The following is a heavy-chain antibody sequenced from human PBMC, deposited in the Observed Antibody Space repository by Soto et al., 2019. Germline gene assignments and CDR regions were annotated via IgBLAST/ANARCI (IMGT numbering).Heavy chain of an antibody. CDR1: GYSFTDYY. Sequence: VASVKVSCKASGYSFTDYYMHWIRQAPGQGLEWMGWIAPHRDGTEFAQKFQGRITLTGDTSTSTAYMELKGLTSADTAVYFCARGPYGDNAFDIWG. D-gene: IGHD4-17*01. V-gene: IGHV1-2*02. J-gene: IGHJ3*02. CDR2: IAPHRDGT. CDR3: ARGPYGDNAFDI.